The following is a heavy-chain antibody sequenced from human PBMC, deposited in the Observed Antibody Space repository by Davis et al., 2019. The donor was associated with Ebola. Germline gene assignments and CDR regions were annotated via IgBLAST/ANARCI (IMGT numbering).Heavy chain of an antibody. CDR1: GFTFSDYY. CDR3: ARGDSSSSRFDY. V-gene: IGHV3-11*04. Sequence: GESLKISCAASGFTFSDYYMSWIRQAPGRGLEWVSYITSSGGNIYYADSVKGRFTISRDNAKNSLYLQMNSLRAEDTSVYFCARGDSSSSRFDYWGQGTLVTVSS. CDR2: ITSSGGNI. J-gene: IGHJ4*02. D-gene: IGHD6-6*01.